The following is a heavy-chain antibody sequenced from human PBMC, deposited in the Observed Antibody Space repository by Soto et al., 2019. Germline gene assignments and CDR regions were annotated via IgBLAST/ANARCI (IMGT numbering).Heavy chain of an antibody. Sequence: GGSLRLSCAASGFTFSSYAMSWVRQAPGKGLEWVSAISGSGGSTYYADSVKGRFTISRDNSKNTLYLQMNSLRAEDTAVYYCAKDRANPYYYGSGSAIDYWGQGTLVTVSS. J-gene: IGHJ4*02. D-gene: IGHD3-10*01. CDR2: ISGSGGST. CDR1: GFTFSSYA. CDR3: AKDRANPYYYGSGSAIDY. V-gene: IGHV3-23*01.